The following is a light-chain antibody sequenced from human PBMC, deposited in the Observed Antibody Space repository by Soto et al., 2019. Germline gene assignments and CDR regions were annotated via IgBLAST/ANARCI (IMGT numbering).Light chain of an antibody. CDR2: GNS. CDR1: SSNIGAGYD. V-gene: IGLV1-40*01. J-gene: IGLJ2*01. CDR3: QSYDSSLSAVV. Sequence: QAVVTQPPSVSGAPGQRVTISCTGSSSNIGAGYDVHWYQQLPGTAPKLLIYGNSNRPSGVPDRFSGSKSGTSASLAIPGLQAEDEADYYCQSYDSSLSAVVFGGGTKVTVL.